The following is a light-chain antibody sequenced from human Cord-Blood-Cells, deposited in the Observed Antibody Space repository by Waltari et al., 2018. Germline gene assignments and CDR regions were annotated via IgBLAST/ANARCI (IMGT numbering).Light chain of an antibody. CDR3: QKYNSAPTWT. Sequence: DIRMTQSPSSLSASVGDRVTITCRASQGISNYLAWNQQKPGKVPKLLIYAASTLQSGVPSRFSGSGSGTDFTLTISSLQPEDVATYYCQKYNSAPTWTFGQGTKVEIK. CDR1: QGISNY. V-gene: IGKV1-27*01. J-gene: IGKJ1*01. CDR2: AAS.